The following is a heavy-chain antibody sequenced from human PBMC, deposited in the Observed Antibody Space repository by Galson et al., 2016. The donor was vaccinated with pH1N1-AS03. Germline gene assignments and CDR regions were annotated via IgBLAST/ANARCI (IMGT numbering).Heavy chain of an antibody. CDR1: GFTFSTYG. CDR3: AKMEGSNNFYYFDY. V-gene: IGHV3-30*02. Sequence: SLRLSCAASGFTFSTYGMHWVRQAPGMGLEWVAFIGSDGGKTLYGDFVKGRFTISRDNSKNTLFLQMNSLRAEDTAVYYCAKMEGSNNFYYFDYWGQGTPVTVSS. J-gene: IGHJ4*02. D-gene: IGHD1-20*01. CDR2: IGSDGGKT.